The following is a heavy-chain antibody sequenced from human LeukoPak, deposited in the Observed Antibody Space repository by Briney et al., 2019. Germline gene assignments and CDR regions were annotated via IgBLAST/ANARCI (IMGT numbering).Heavy chain of an antibody. D-gene: IGHD3-10*01. CDR3: AGFGEFSRIGGLYYFDY. V-gene: IGHV1-46*01. Sequence: ASVKVSCKASGYTFTSYYMHWVRQAPGQGLEWMGIINPSGGSTSYAQKFQGRVTMTRDTSTSTVYMELSSLRSEDTAVYYCAGFGEFSRIGGLYYFDYWGQGTLVTVSS. CDR2: INPSGGST. CDR1: GYTFTSYY. J-gene: IGHJ4*02.